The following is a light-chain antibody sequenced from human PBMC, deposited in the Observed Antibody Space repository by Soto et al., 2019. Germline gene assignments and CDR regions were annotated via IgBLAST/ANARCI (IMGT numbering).Light chain of an antibody. CDR1: QGITSY. J-gene: IGKJ3*01. Sequence: IQLTQSPSSLSASVGDRVTITCRASQGITSYLAWYQQKPGTAPKLLIYAASTLQSGVPSRFSGSGSGTDFTLTISSLQPEDFATYYRQQLNNYPLFTFGPGTKVDI. CDR2: AAS. V-gene: IGKV1-9*01. CDR3: QQLNNYPLFT.